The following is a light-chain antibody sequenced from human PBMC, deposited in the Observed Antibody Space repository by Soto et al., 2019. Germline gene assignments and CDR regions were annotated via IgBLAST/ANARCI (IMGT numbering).Light chain of an antibody. CDR1: QSVSSK. J-gene: IGKJ4*01. CDR3: QQYNSWPPVT. Sequence: EIVMTQSPATLSVSPGERATLSCRASQSVSSKLAWYQQKPGQAPRLLIYGASTRATGIPARFSGSGSGTEFTLTIRSLQSEDFAVYYCQQYNSWPPVTFGGGTKVEIK. V-gene: IGKV3-15*01. CDR2: GAS.